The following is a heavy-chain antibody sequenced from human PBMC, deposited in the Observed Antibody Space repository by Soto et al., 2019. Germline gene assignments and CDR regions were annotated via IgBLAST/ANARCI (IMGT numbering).Heavy chain of an antibody. D-gene: IGHD3-22*01. CDR2: IYYSGST. V-gene: IGHV4-30-4*01. J-gene: IGHJ4*02. CDR1: GGSISSGDYY. Sequence: SETLSLTCTVSGGSISSGDYYWSWIRQPPGKGLEWIGYIYYSGSTYYNPSLKSRVTISVDTSKNQFSLKLSSVTAADTAVYYCARVRVDYYDSSGYYLFNYWGQGTLVTVSS. CDR3: ARVRVDYYDSSGYYLFNY.